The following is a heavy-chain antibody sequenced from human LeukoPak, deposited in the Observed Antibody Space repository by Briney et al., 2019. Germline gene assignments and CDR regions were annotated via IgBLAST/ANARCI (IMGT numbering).Heavy chain of an antibody. CDR3: ATLTRSGSDADYFQH. Sequence: GASVKVSCKASGYTFIDYFMHWVRQAPGKGLEWMGRIDPEDDETIYAEKFQGRVTITADTSTDSAYMDLSSLRSEDTAVYFCATLTRSGSDADYFQHWGQGTLVTVSS. J-gene: IGHJ1*01. CDR1: GYTFIDYF. V-gene: IGHV1-69-2*01. D-gene: IGHD1-26*01. CDR2: IDPEDDET.